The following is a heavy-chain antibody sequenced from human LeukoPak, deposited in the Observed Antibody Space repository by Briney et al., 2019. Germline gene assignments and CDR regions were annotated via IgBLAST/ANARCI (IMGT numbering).Heavy chain of an antibody. CDR1: GFTFSSYG. J-gene: IGHJ5*02. Sequence: KPGGSLRLSCAVSGFTFSSYGMNWVRQAPGKGLEWVSSISSSTTYIYYADSVKGRFTISRDNAKNSLYLQMNSLRAEDTAVYYCARDMVRGVTNNWFDPWGQGTLVTVSS. CDR3: ARDMVRGVTNNWFDP. V-gene: IGHV3-21*01. D-gene: IGHD3-10*01. CDR2: ISSSTTYI.